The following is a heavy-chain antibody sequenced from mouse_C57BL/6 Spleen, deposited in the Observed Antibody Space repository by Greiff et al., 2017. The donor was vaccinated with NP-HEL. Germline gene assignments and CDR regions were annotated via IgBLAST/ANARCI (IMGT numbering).Heavy chain of an antibody. Sequence: VQLQESGAELVKPGASVTMSCKASGYTFTTYPIEWVKQNHGKSLEWIGNFHHYNDDTKYNEKFKGKATLTVEKSSITVYLELSRLTSDDSAVYCCARRGYYGSSHWYFDVWGTGTTVTVSS. CDR3: ARRGYYGSSHWYFDV. CDR1: GYTFTTYP. V-gene: IGHV1-47*01. J-gene: IGHJ1*03. CDR2: FHHYNDDT. D-gene: IGHD1-1*01.